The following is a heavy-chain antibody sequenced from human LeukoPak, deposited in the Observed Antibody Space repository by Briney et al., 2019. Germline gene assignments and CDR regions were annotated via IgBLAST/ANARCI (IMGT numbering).Heavy chain of an antibody. CDR3: ARDLYYGSAGYYFDY. D-gene: IGHD3-10*01. J-gene: IGHJ4*02. Sequence: GGSLRLSCAASGLTVNSNYMRWVRQAPGKGLEWVSVIYSGGRTFYADSVKGRFITSRDNSKNTLFLQMNSLRAEDTAVYYCARDLYYGSAGYYFDYWGQGTLVTVSS. CDR2: IYSGGRT. V-gene: IGHV3-66*01. CDR1: GLTVNSNY.